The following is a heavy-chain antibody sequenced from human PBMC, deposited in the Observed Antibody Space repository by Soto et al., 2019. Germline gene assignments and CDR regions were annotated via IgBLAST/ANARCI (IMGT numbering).Heavy chain of an antibody. CDR2: IYYTGTT. Sequence: QVQLQESGPGLVKPSQTLSLTCTVSGGSIRSDDYYWSWIRQPPGKGLEWIGYIYYTGTTNYNPSLQSRVTISMDTSKNQFSLKLSSVNAADTAVYYCVRDRSNSPDYFDYWGQGTLVTVSS. CDR1: GGSIRSDDYY. CDR3: VRDRSNSPDYFDY. D-gene: IGHD6-6*01. J-gene: IGHJ4*02. V-gene: IGHV4-30-4*01.